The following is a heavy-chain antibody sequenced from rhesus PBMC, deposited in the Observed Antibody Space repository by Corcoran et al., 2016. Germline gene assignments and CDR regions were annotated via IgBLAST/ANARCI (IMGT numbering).Heavy chain of an antibody. J-gene: IGHJ4*01. CDR3: AKDWGSGNYYPDY. D-gene: IGHD3-16*01. V-gene: IGHV3S5*01. Sequence: EVQLVETGGGLVQPGGALKLSCAASGSTFRSYGMSGVRQAPGKGLEWVSAINSGGDSKYYADSVKGRFTISRDNSKNTLSLQMNSLRAEDTAVYYCAKDWGSGNYYPDYWGQGVLVTVSS. CDR1: GSTFRSYG. CDR2: INSGGDSK.